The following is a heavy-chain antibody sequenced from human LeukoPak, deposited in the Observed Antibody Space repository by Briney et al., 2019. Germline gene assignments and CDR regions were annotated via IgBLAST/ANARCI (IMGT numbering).Heavy chain of an antibody. V-gene: IGHV1-24*01. J-gene: IGHJ4*02. CDR1: GYTLTELS. CDR2: FDPEDGET. D-gene: IGHD3-10*01. Sequence: ASVKVSCKVSGYTLTELSMHWVRQAPGKGLEWMGGFDPEDGETIYAQRFQGRVTMTEDTSTDTAYMELSSLRSEDTAVYYCATVSFGESSSSGSDYWGQGTLVTVSS. CDR3: ATVSFGESSSSGSDY.